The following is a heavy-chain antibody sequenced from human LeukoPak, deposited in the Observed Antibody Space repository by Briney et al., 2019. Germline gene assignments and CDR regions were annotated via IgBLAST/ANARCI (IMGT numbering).Heavy chain of an antibody. CDR2: IYTGGST. CDR1: GITVSSNY. D-gene: IGHD6-19*01. V-gene: IGHV3-53*01. CDR3: VRVDKAGGWSSHNDY. J-gene: IGHJ4*02. Sequence: GGSLRLSCAASGITVSSNYMSWVRQAPGKGLEWVSVIYTGGSTYYADSVKGRFTVSRDNSKNTLYLQMNSLRDEDTAVYYCVRVDKAGGWSSHNDYWGQGSLVTVSS.